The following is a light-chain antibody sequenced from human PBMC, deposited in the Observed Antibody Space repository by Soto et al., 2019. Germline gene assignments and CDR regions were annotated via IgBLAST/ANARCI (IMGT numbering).Light chain of an antibody. CDR1: SSDIGNYNH. V-gene: IGLV2-14*01. CDR3: SSYTSSDTLYV. J-gene: IGLJ1*01. CDR2: DVI. Sequence: QSVLSKPASVSGSPGQSITMSSTRTSSDIGNYNHVSWYQQHPGKAPKLVIYDVINRPSGVSNRFSGSKSGNTASLTISGLQADDEADYYCSSYTSSDTLYVFGTGTKVTVL.